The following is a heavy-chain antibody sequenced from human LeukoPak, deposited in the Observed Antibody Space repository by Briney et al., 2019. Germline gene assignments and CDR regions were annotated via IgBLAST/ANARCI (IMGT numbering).Heavy chain of an antibody. Sequence: PSETLSLTCTVSGGSISSYYWSWIRQPPGKGLEWIGYIYYSGSTNYNPSLKSRVTISVDTSENQFSLKLSSVTAADTAVYYCARVDITMVRGVTTFDPWGQGTLVTVSS. CDR1: GGSISSYY. CDR3: ARVDITMVRGVTTFDP. CDR2: IYYSGST. V-gene: IGHV4-59*01. D-gene: IGHD3-10*01. J-gene: IGHJ5*02.